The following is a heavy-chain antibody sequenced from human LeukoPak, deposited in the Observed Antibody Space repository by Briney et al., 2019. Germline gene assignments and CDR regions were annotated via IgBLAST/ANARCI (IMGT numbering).Heavy chain of an antibody. CDR1: GYTLTELS. CDR3: ARDTSPTLFWSGYYSEGGDY. J-gene: IGHJ4*02. D-gene: IGHD3-3*01. V-gene: IGHV1-24*01. Sequence: ASVKVSCKVFGYTLTELSMHWVRQAPGKGLEWMGGFDPEDGETLYAQKFQGRVTMTRDTSISTAYMELSRLRSDDTAVYYCARDTSPTLFWSGYYSEGGDYWGQGTLVTVSS. CDR2: FDPEDGET.